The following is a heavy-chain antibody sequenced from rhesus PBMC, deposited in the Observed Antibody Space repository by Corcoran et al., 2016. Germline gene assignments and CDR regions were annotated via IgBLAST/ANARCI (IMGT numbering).Heavy chain of an antibody. CDR3: TRFDY. Sequence: EVQLVESGGGLAQPGGSLRLSCVGSGFTFSIYGFHWVRQAPGKGLGWVAVISSDGSKKEFADSVKERITISRDNSKNTLYLQMSNLRLEDTAVYYCTRFDYWGQGVLVTVSS. V-gene: IGHV3-54*02. J-gene: IGHJ4*01. CDR2: ISSDGSKK. CDR1: GFTFSIYG.